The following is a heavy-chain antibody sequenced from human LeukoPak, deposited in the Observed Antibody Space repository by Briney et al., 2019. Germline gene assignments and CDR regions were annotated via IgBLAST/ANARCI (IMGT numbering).Heavy chain of an antibody. CDR2: ISGSGGST. V-gene: IGHV3-23*01. J-gene: IGHJ4*02. CDR1: GFTFDDYG. Sequence: GGSLRLSCAASGFTFDDYGMSWVRQAPGKGLEWVSAISGSGGSTYYADSVKGRFTISRDNSKNTLYLQMNSLRAEDTAVYYCAKGEDIVLMVYAPFDYWGQGTLVTVSS. CDR3: AKGEDIVLMVYAPFDY. D-gene: IGHD2-8*01.